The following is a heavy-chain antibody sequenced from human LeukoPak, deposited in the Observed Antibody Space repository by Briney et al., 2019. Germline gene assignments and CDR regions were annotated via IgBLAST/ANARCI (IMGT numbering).Heavy chain of an antibody. V-gene: IGHV4-59*01. CDR2: TYYSGST. CDR3: ARFSPYYYYGMDV. J-gene: IGHJ6*02. D-gene: IGHD2/OR15-2a*01. CDR1: GGSISSYY. Sequence: PSETLSLTCTVSGGSISSYYWSWIRQPPGKGLEWIGYTYYSGSTDYNPSLKSRVTISVDTSKNQFSLRLSSVTAADTAVYYCARFSPYYYYGMDVWGQGTTVTVSS.